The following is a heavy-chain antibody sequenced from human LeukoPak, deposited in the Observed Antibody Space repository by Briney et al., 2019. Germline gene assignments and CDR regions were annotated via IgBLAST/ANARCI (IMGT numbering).Heavy chain of an antibody. J-gene: IGHJ4*02. V-gene: IGHV4-59*01. Sequence: SETLSLTCTVSGGSISSYYWSWNRQPPGKGLEWIGYIYYSGSTNYNPSLKSRVTISVDTSKNQFSLKLSSVTAADTAVYYCARDRSGWSFDYWGQGTLVTVSS. D-gene: IGHD6-19*01. CDR3: ARDRSGWSFDY. CDR1: GGSISSYY. CDR2: IYYSGST.